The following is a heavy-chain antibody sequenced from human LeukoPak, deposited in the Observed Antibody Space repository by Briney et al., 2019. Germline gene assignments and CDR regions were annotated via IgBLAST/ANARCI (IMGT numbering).Heavy chain of an antibody. D-gene: IGHD5-12*01. Sequence: PSETLSLTCTVSGGSISSYYWSWIRQPPGKGLEWIGYIYYSGSTNYNPSLKSRVTISVDTSKNQFSLKLSSVTAADTAVYYCARRADSGYEEDAFDIWGQGTMVTVSS. J-gene: IGHJ3*02. CDR1: GGSISSYY. CDR2: IYYSGST. CDR3: ARRADSGYEEDAFDI. V-gene: IGHV4-59*01.